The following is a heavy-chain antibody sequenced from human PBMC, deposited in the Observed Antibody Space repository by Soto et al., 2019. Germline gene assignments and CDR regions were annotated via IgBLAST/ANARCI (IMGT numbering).Heavy chain of an antibody. Sequence: PGGSLRLSCAASGFTFRNYGMHWVRQAPGKGLEWVAVISDDGNNRYNAASVKGRFIISRDNSKNTLYLQMNSLRAEATAVYYCARDSSSWFVRIVAPLGYWGQGTLVTVSS. V-gene: IGHV3-30*03. J-gene: IGHJ4*02. CDR2: ISDDGNNR. CDR3: ARDSSSWFVRIVAPLGY. D-gene: IGHD6-13*01. CDR1: GFTFRNYG.